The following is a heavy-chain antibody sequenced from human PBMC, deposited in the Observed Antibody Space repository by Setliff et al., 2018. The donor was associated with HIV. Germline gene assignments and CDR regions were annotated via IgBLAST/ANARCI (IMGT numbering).Heavy chain of an antibody. CDR2: INAADGNT. Sequence: ASVKVSCKTSGYTFNIYGMHWVRQAPGQRLEWMGWINAADGNTKYSQKLQGRVTITRDTSASTAHMELSSLRSEDTAVYYCATVRGYYYDSSGQEYFQYWGQGTLVTVSS. D-gene: IGHD3-22*01. V-gene: IGHV1-3*01. CDR1: GYTFNIYG. J-gene: IGHJ1*01. CDR3: ATVRGYYYDSSGQEYFQY.